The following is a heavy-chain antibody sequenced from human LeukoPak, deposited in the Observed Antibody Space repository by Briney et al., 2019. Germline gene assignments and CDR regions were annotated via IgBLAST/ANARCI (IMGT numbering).Heavy chain of an antibody. J-gene: IGHJ4*02. CDR2: IYYSGST. V-gene: IGHV4-30-4*08. CDR3: ARYTVVPVFDY. CDR1: GGSLSSGDYY. Sequence: PSQTLSLTCTVSGGSLSSGDYYWSWTRQPPGKGLEWIGYIYYSGSTYYNPSLKSRVTISVDTSKNQFSLKLSSVTAADTAVYYCARYTVVPVFDYWGQGTLVTVSS. D-gene: IGHD2-2*01.